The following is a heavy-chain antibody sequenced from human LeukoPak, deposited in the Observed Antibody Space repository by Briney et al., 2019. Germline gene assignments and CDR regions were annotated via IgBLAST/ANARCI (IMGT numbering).Heavy chain of an antibody. D-gene: IGHD6-13*01. J-gene: IGHJ6*02. V-gene: IGHV4-59*08. CDR2: IYYSGST. CDR3: ARNSSSWYSYYYYGMDV. CDR1: GGSISNYY. Sequence: PSETLSLTCTVSGGSISNYYWSWIRQPPGKGLEWIGYIYYSGSTNYNPSLKSRVTISVDTSKNQFSLKLSSVTAADTAVYYCARNSSSWYSYYYYGMDVWGQGTTVTVSS.